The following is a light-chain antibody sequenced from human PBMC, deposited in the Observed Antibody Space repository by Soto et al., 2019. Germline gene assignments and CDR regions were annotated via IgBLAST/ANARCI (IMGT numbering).Light chain of an antibody. J-gene: IGLJ1*01. CDR1: SSDVGGYNY. V-gene: IGLV2-14*01. Sequence: QSVLTQPASVSGSPGQSITISCTGTSSDVGGYNYVSWYQQHPGKAPKLMIYDVSNRPSGVSDRFSGSKSVNTASLTISGLQAEDEDDYYCTSYSSSSPYVFGTGTKVTVL. CDR2: DVS. CDR3: TSYSSSSPYV.